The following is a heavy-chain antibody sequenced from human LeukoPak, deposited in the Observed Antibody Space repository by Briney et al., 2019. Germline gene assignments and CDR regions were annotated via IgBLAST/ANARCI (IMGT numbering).Heavy chain of an antibody. CDR3: ARGSYYGSGSGYFYYMDV. CDR1: AYTFTAYY. J-gene: IGHJ6*03. Sequence: ASVKVSCKASAYTFTAYYIHWVRQAPGQGLQWMGWINPNGGGTNYAQKFQGRVTMTSDTSITTAYMELTRLRSDDTAVYYCARGSYYGSGSGYFYYMDVWGKGTTVTISS. V-gene: IGHV1-2*02. CDR2: INPNGGGT. D-gene: IGHD3-10*01.